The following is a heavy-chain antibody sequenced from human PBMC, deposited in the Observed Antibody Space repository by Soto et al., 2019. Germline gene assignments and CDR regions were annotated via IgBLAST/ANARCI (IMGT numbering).Heavy chain of an antibody. V-gene: IGHV4-39*01. CDR1: GGSIGSSSYY. CDR2: IYYSGST. Sequence: SETLSLTCTVSGGSIGSSSYYWGWIRQPPGKGLEWIGSIYYSGSTYYNPSLKSRVTISVDTSKNQFSLKLSSVTAADTAVYYCARTPGKGDYVLDYWGQGTLVTVSS. CDR3: ARTPGKGDYVLDY. J-gene: IGHJ4*02. D-gene: IGHD4-17*01.